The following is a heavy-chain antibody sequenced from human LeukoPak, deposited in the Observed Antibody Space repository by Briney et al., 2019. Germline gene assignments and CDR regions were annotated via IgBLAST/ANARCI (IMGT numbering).Heavy chain of an antibody. CDR1: GVTFCSYN. D-gene: IGHD2-2*01. CDR3: SSTVRPLVVPGACGSGWFDP. Sequence: NPRGAPRLSCAASGVTFCSYNTNWGPQAPGERLEWGSPIISSRSYISYADSVKGRFTISRDNAKNSLYLQMNSLRAEGTAVYYCSSTVRPLVVPGACGSGWFDPWGQGTGVIVSA. CDR2: IISSRSYI. J-gene: IGHJ5*02. V-gene: IGHV3-21*01.